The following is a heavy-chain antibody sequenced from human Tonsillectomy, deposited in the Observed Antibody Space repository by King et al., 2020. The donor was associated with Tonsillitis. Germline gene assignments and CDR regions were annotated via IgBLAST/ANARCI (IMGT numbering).Heavy chain of an antibody. D-gene: IGHD3-16*01. J-gene: IGHJ3*01. Sequence: VQLVESGGGVVQPGRSLRLSCAASGFTFRSYGMHWVRQAPGKGLEWVAVISYVVTNEYYADSVKGRFTISRDNSKNTIYLQMNNLRVEDTAVYYCAKDHRGLGTSGAFDVWGKGTMVTVSS. CDR2: ISYVVTNE. CDR1: GFTFRSYG. CDR3: AKDHRGLGTSGAFDV. V-gene: IGHV3-30*18.